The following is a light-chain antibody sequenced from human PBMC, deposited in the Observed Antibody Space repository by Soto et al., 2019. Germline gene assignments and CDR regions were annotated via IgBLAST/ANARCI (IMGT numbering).Light chain of an antibody. V-gene: IGKV1-39*01. CDR2: GAS. J-gene: IGKJ2*01. CDR3: QQSYRSPYT. Sequence: IQMTQSPSSLSASVGDSVTVTCRASQSINIYLNWYQQKPGKAPTLLLYGASSLQSGVPSRFTGGGSRTDFTLTISSLQTEDFATYYCQQSYRSPYTFGQGTKLEIK. CDR1: QSINIY.